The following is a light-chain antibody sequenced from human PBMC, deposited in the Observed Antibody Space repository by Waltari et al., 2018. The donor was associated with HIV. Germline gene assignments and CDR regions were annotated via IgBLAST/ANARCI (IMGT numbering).Light chain of an antibody. CDR1: QDIRDF. J-gene: IGKJ4*01. CDR3: QQLHTFPLT. CDR2: DAS. V-gene: IGKV1-9*01. Sequence: DIQLTQSPSSLSASVGERVTVACRASQDIRDFLAWYQQKPGTAPRLLIYDASTLYSGVPSRFRGSGSGTEFTLTISSLQPEDFASYYCQQLHTFPLTFGGGTKV.